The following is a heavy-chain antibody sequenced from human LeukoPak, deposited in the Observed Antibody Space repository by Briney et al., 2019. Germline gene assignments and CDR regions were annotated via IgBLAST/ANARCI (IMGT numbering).Heavy chain of an antibody. CDR2: ISWNSGSI. D-gene: IGHD6-19*01. CDR3: AKTVAVAGTNAFDI. J-gene: IGHJ3*02. Sequence: GGSLRLSCAASGFTFDDYAIHWVRQAPGKGLEWVSGISWNSGSIGYADSVKGRFTISRDNAKNSLYLQMNSLRAEDTALYYCAKTVAVAGTNAFDIWGQGTMVTVSS. CDR1: GFTFDDYA. V-gene: IGHV3-9*01.